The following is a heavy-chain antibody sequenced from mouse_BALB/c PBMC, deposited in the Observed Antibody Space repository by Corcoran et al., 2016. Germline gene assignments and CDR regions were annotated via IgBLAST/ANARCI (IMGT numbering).Heavy chain of an antibody. CDR1: GYTFTNYG. D-gene: IGHD2-1*01. Sequence: QIQLVQSGPELKKPGETVKISCKASGYTFTNYGMNWVKQAPGKGLKWMGWINTYTGEPTYADDFKGRFAFSLETSASTAYLQINNLKNEDTATYFCASMVTTYYAMDYWGQGTSVTVSS. J-gene: IGHJ4*01. CDR3: ASMVTTYYAMDY. CDR2: INTYTGEP. V-gene: IGHV9-3-1*01.